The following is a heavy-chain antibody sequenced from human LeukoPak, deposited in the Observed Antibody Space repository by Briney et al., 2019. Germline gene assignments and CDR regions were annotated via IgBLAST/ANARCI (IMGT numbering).Heavy chain of an antibody. J-gene: IGHJ6*03. CDR1: GGSFSGYY. V-gene: IGHV4-34*01. D-gene: IGHD6-19*01. CDR2: INHSGST. CDR3: ARRPGRKNSSGWYGSYYYYMDV. Sequence: PSETLSLTCAVYGGSFSGYYWSWIRQPPGKGLEWIGEINHSGSTNYNPSLKSRVTVSVDTSKNQFSLKLSSVTAADTAVYYCARRPGRKNSSGWYGSYYYYMDVWGKGTTVTISS.